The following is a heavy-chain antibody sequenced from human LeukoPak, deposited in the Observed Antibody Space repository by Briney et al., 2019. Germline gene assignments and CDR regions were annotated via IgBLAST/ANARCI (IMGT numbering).Heavy chain of an antibody. D-gene: IGHD3-3*01. V-gene: IGHV1-2*02. Sequence: ASVKVSCKASGYTFVSYGITWVRQAPGQGLEWMGWINPNSGGTNHAQKFQGRVTMTRDTSISTAYMELSRLRSDDTAVYYCARSYYDFWSGYYTGHDAFDIWGQGTMVTVSS. J-gene: IGHJ3*02. CDR1: GYTFVSYG. CDR2: INPNSGGT. CDR3: ARSYYDFWSGYYTGHDAFDI.